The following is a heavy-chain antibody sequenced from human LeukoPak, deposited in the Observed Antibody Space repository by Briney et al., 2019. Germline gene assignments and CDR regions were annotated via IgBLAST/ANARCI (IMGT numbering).Heavy chain of an antibody. Sequence: ASVKVSCKASGYTFTGYYMHWVRQAPGQWLEWMGWINPNSGGTNYAQKLPGRVTMTRDTSINTAYMELSRLRSDDTAVYYCARGPWSGHYRHAFDIWGQGTMVTVSS. CDR1: GYTFTGYY. CDR2: INPNSGGT. J-gene: IGHJ3*02. V-gene: IGHV1-2*02. CDR3: ARGPWSGHYRHAFDI. D-gene: IGHD3-3*01.